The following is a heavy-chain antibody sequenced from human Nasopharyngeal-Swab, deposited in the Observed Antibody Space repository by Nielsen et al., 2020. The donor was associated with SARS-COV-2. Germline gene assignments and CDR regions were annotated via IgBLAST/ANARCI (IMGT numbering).Heavy chain of an antibody. CDR2: IKSKTDGGTT. J-gene: IGHJ3*02. D-gene: IGHD3-3*01. CDR1: GFTVSSNY. Sequence: GESLKISCAASGFTVSSNYMSWVRQAPGKGLEWVGRIKSKTDGGTTDYAAPVKGRFTISRDDSKNTLYLQMNSLKTEDTAVYYCTTQSPSLTIFGVPHDAFDIWGQGTMVTVSS. CDR3: TTQSPSLTIFGVPHDAFDI. V-gene: IGHV3-15*01.